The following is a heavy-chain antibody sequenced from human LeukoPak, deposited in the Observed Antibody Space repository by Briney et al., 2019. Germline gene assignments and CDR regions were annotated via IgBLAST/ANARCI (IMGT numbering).Heavy chain of an antibody. Sequence: GGSLRLSCAASGFTLSTYAMSWVRQTPGKGLEWVAATSSSDAGTYHADSVRGRFTISRDNSKNTLYLQMNSLRAEDAAVYYCAIPLYRVVYSYGPNVGNWGQGTLVTVSS. CDR1: GFTLSTYA. CDR2: TSSSDAGT. V-gene: IGHV3-23*01. CDR3: AIPLYRVVYSYGPNVGN. D-gene: IGHD5-18*01. J-gene: IGHJ4*02.